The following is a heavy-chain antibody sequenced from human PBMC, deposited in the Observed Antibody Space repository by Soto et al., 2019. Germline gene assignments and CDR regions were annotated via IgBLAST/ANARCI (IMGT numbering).Heavy chain of an antibody. CDR1: GGTFSSYA. V-gene: IGHV1-69*01. Sequence: SVNVSFKASGGTFSSYAISWVRQAPGQGLEWMGGIIPIFGTANYAQKFQGRVTITADESTSTAYMELSSLRSEDTAVYYCASDVMGDLTYYYYGMDVWGQGTTVTVSS. CDR2: IIPIFGTA. J-gene: IGHJ6*02. CDR3: ASDVMGDLTYYYYGMDV. D-gene: IGHD2-21*01.